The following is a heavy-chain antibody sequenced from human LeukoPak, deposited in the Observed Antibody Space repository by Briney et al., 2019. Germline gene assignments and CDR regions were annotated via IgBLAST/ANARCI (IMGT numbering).Heavy chain of an antibody. J-gene: IGHJ6*02. D-gene: IGHD6-19*01. CDR1: GGSFSGYY. CDR2: INHSGST. Sequence: SETLSLTCAVYGGSFSGYYWSWIRQPPGKGLEWIGEINHSGSTNYNPSLKSRVTISVDTSKNQFSLKLSSVTAADTAVYYCARQGSGWSYGMDVWGQGTTVTVSS. V-gene: IGHV4-34*01. CDR3: ARQGSGWSYGMDV.